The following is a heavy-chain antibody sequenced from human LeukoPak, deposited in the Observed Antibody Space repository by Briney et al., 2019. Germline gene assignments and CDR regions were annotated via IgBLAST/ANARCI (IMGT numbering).Heavy chain of an antibody. J-gene: IGHJ4*02. D-gene: IGHD3-9*01. CDR1: GYTFTSYY. CDR3: ARDAYAILTGTQDDY. CDR2: INPSGGST. Sequence: ASVKVSCKASGYTFTSYYMHWVRQSPGQGLEWMGIINPSGGSTSYAQKFQGRVTMTRDTSTSTVYMELSSLRSEDTAVYYCARDAYAILTGTQDDYWRQGTLVTVSS. V-gene: IGHV1-46*01.